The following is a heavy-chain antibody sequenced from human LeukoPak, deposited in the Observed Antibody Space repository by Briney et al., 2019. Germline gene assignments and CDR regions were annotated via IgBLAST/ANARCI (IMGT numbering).Heavy chain of an antibody. D-gene: IGHD1-26*01. Sequence: PSETLSLTCAVYGGSFSGYYWSWIRQLPGKGLEWIGEINHSGSTNYNPSLKSRVTISVDTSKNQFSLKLSSVTAADTAVYYCARVVGATLAWFDPWGQGTLVTVSS. CDR3: ARVVGATLAWFDP. CDR1: GGSFSGYY. V-gene: IGHV4-34*01. J-gene: IGHJ5*02. CDR2: INHSGST.